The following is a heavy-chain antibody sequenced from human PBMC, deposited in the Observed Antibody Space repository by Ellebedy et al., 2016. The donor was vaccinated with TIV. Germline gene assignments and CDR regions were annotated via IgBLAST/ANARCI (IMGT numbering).Heavy chain of an antibody. J-gene: IGHJ3*02. D-gene: IGHD3-3*01. CDR1: GFTFSSYW. Sequence: PGGSLRLSCAASGFTFSSYWMHWVRQAPGKGLVWVSRINSDGSSTSYADSVKGRFTISRDNAKNTLYLQMNSLRAEDTAVYYCAGGGFLEWLLEWEGAFDIWGQGTMVTVSS. CDR3: AGGGFLEWLLEWEGAFDI. V-gene: IGHV3-74*01. CDR2: INSDGSST.